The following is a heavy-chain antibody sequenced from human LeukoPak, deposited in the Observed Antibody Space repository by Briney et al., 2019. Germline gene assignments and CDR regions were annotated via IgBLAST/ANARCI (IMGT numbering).Heavy chain of an antibody. Sequence: AGSLRLSCEASGFTFGTHAMNWIRQTPGKGLEWLSVISGDVQTTTYASSVKGRFTISRDNSKNTLYLEMNSLRVDDTAIYYCAKDGYYSSANHFARLHFDLWGRGTRVTVSS. V-gene: IGHV3-23*01. CDR2: ISGDVQTT. D-gene: IGHD3-3*01. CDR3: AKDGYYSSANHFARLHFDL. CDR1: GFTFGTHA. J-gene: IGHJ2*01.